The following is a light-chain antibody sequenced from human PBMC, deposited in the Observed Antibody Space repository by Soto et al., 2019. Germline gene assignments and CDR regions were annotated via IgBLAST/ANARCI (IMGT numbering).Light chain of an antibody. CDR3: QQYGSSPST. J-gene: IGKJ1*01. CDR1: QNINNNY. Sequence: VFTQSPGTLSLSPGGRATLSCRASQNINNNYLAWYQHKPGQAPRLLIYDASLRATGVPDRFSGSGSGTDFTLTISRLEPEDFAVYFCQQYGSSPSTFGQGTKVDI. V-gene: IGKV3-20*01. CDR2: DAS.